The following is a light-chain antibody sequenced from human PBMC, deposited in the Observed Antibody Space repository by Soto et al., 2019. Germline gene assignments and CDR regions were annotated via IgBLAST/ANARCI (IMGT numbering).Light chain of an antibody. V-gene: IGKV3-15*01. CDR1: QSISRS. Sequence: EIVLTQSPAILSVPPGERATLSCRASQSISRSLAWYQQKPGQAPRLLISDAPTRATGIPARFSGSGSGTEFTLTISSLQSEDFALYYCHQYNSWPPGTFGQGTKVDIK. CDR2: DAP. CDR3: HQYNSWPPGT. J-gene: IGKJ2*01.